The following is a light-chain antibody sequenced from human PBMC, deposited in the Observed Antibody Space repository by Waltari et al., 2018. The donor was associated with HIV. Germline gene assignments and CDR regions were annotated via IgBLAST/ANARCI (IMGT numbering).Light chain of an antibody. CDR3: CSYGNSGTFVL. V-gene: IGLV2-23*02. CDR2: EVT. Sequence: QSALTQPASVSGSPGQSITISCTETSGDVDNYNLVSWYQQYTGRAPKLLIYEVTKRPSGGSNRFAGSKSGNTGSLTISDLQAEDEAKYYCCSYGNSGTFVLFGGGTRVTV. CDR1: SGDVDNYNL. J-gene: IGLJ2*01.